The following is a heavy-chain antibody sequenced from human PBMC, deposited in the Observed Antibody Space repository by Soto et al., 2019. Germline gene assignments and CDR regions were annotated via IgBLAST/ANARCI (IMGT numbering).Heavy chain of an antibody. D-gene: IGHD3-22*01. V-gene: IGHV4-30-2*01. CDR2: IYHSGST. CDR1: GGSISSGGYS. Sequence: PSETLSLTCAVSGGSISSGGYSWSWIRQPPGKGLEWIGYIYHSGSTYYNPSLKSRVTISVDRSKNQFSLKLSSVTAADTAVYYCASFYDSSGYYGSKGEYWGQGTLVTVSS. J-gene: IGHJ4*02. CDR3: ASFYDSSGYYGSKGEY.